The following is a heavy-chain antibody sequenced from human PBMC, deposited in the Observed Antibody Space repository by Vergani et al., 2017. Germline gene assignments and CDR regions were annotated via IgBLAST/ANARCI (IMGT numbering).Heavy chain of an antibody. D-gene: IGHD2-15*01. Sequence: EVQLVESGGGLVKPGGSLRLSCAASGFTFSSYSMNWVRQAPGKGLEWVSSISSSSSYIYYADSVKGRFTISRDNAKNSLYMQMNSLRAEDTAVYYCASRMDPHTWFDPWGQGTLVTVSS. V-gene: IGHV3-21*04. CDR2: ISSSSSYI. CDR1: GFTFSSYS. J-gene: IGHJ5*02. CDR3: ASRMDPHTWFDP.